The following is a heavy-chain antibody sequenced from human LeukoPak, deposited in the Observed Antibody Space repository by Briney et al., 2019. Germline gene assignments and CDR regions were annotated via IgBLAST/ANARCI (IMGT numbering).Heavy chain of an antibody. CDR2: IYPLDSDT. D-gene: IGHD3-9*01. J-gene: IGHJ4*02. CDR3: ARQRGTTGYDY. Sequence: GESLKISCKGSGYRFPSSWIGWARQMPGKGPEWMGIIYPLDSDTRYSPSFQGRVTISADKSINTAYLQWSSLKASDTAMYYCARQRGTTGYDYWGQGTLVTVSS. V-gene: IGHV5-51*01. CDR1: GYRFPSSW.